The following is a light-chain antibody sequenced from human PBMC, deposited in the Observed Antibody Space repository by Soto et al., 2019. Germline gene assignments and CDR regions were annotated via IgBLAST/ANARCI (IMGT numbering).Light chain of an antibody. Sequence: EVVLTQSPGTLSLSPGERATLSCRASQSVSGSDLAWYQQKPGQAPRLLISGVSNRATGTPDRFSGSGSGTDFTLTISSLEPEDFATYYCQQSYSTLPITFGQGTRLE. V-gene: IGKV3-20*01. CDR1: QSVSGSD. CDR2: GVS. CDR3: QQSYSTLPIT. J-gene: IGKJ5*01.